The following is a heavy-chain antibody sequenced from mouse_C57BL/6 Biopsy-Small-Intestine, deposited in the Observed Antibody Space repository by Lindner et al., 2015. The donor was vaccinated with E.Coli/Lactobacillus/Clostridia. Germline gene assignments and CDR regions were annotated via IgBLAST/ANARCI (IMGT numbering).Heavy chain of an antibody. J-gene: IGHJ3*01. V-gene: IGHV5-17*01. CDR2: ISSGSSTI. CDR3: VTNWDGFAY. Sequence: VQLQGVWGGLVKPGGSLKLSCAASGFTFSDYGMHWVRQAPEKGLEWVAYISSGSSTIYYADTVKGRFTISRDNAKSTLFLQMTSLRSEDTAMYYCVTNWDGFAYWGQGTLVTVSA. CDR1: GFTFSDYG. D-gene: IGHD4-1*01.